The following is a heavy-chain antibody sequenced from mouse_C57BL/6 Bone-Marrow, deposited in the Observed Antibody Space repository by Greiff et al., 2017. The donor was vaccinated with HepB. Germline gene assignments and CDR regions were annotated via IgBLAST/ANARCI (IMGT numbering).Heavy chain of an antibody. CDR2: INPNNGGT. V-gene: IGHV1-26*01. CDR1: GYTLTDYY. D-gene: IGHD1-1*01. CDR3: ARGFITRDWDFDV. Sequence: EVQLQQSGPELVKPGASVKISCKASGYTLTDYYMNWVKQSHGKSLEWIGDINPNNGGTSHNHKFKGKATLTVDKSSSTAYMELRSLTSEETAVYDCARGFITRDWDFDVWGTGTTVTVSS. J-gene: IGHJ1*03.